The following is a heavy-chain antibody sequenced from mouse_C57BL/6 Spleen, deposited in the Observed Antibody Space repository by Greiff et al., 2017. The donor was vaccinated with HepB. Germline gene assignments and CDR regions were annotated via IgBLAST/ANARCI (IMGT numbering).Heavy chain of an antibody. CDR2: IWRGGST. CDR3: AKGEAYDPYYFDY. V-gene: IGHV2-5*01. D-gene: IGHD2-3*01. CDR1: GFSLTSYG. Sequence: VQLQQSGPGLVQPSQSLSITCTVSGFSLTSYGVHWVRQSPGKGLEWLGVIWRGGSTDYNAAFMSRLSITKDNSKSQVFFKMNSLQADDTAIYYCAKGEAYDPYYFDYWGQGTTLTVSS. J-gene: IGHJ2*01.